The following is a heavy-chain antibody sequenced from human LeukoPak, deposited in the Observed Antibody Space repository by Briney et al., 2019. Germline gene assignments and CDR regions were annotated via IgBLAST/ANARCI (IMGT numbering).Heavy chain of an antibody. CDR2: IYSAGST. CDR3: ARDLTVYGGNPLYYLDY. J-gene: IGHJ4*02. CDR1: GFTVSSNF. Sequence: PGGSLRLSCAASGFTVSSNFMSWVRQAPGKGLEWVSVIYSAGSTYYADSVKGRFTISRDISKNTLFLQMNSLRAEDTAVYYCARDLTVYGGNPLYYLDYWGQGTLVTVSS. D-gene: IGHD4-23*01. V-gene: IGHV3-66*01.